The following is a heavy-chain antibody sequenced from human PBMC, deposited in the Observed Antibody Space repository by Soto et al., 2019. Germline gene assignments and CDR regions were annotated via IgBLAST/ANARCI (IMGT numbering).Heavy chain of an antibody. Sequence: SVKVSCKASGGTFSSYAISWVRQAPGQGLEWMGGIIPIFGTANYAQKFQGRVTITADESTSTAYMELSSLRSEDTAVYYCAISDSSGYYRPHYYYYGMDVWGQGTTVTVSS. D-gene: IGHD3-22*01. CDR1: GGTFSSYA. J-gene: IGHJ6*02. CDR3: AISDSSGYYRPHYYYYGMDV. V-gene: IGHV1-69*13. CDR2: IIPIFGTA.